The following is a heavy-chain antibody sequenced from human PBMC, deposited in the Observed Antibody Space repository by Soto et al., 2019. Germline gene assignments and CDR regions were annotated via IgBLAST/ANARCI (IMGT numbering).Heavy chain of an antibody. CDR3: ARDSPQPAAMEDGFHWFVP. J-gene: IGHJ5*02. CDR2: IIPILGIA. V-gene: IGHV1-69*04. D-gene: IGHD2-2*01. CDR1: GGTFSSYA. Sequence: SVKVSCKASGGTFSSYAISWVRQAPGQGLEWMGRIIPILGIANYAQKFQGRVTITADKSTSTAYMELSSLRSEDTAVYYCARDSPQPAAMEDGFHWFVPWGQGTLVTVSS.